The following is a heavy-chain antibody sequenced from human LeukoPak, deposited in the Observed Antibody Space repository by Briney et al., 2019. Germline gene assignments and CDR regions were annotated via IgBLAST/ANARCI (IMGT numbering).Heavy chain of an antibody. V-gene: IGHV5-51*01. CDR2: IYPGDSDT. J-gene: IGHJ4*02. D-gene: IGHD6-19*01. CDR3: ARTNPYSSGWYGDFDY. Sequence: GESLKISCKGSGYSFTSYWIGWVRQMPGKGLEWMGIIYPGDSDTRYSPSFQSQVTISADKSISTAYLQWSSLKASDTAMYYCARTNPYSSGWYGDFDYWGQGTLVTVSS. CDR1: GYSFTSYW.